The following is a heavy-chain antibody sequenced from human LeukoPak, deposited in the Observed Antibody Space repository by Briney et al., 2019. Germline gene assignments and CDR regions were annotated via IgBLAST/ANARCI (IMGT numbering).Heavy chain of an antibody. CDR3: AKQLGYCSDGSCYFPY. J-gene: IGHJ4*02. Sequence: GGSLRLSRAASGFTFSSSAMSWVRQAPGKGLEWVSAISNNGGYTYYADSVQGRFTISRDNSKSTPCLQMNSLRAEDTAVYYCAKQLGYCSDGSCYFPYWGQGTLVTVSS. V-gene: IGHV3-23*01. CDR2: ISNNGGYT. CDR1: GFTFSSSA. D-gene: IGHD2-15*01.